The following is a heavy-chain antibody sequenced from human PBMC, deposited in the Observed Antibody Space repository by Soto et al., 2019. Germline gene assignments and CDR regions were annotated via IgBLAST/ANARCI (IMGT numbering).Heavy chain of an antibody. V-gene: IGHV3-30*09. Sequence: RRLSCLASGFIFRSYAMHWVRQAPGKGLEWVAVITYDGANGYYADSVRGRFAISRDNSKSTLFLQMNGLRPEDTAVYYCARAFSGSYPNFDYWGQGTLVTVSS. J-gene: IGHJ4*02. CDR3: ARAFSGSYPNFDY. D-gene: IGHD1-26*01. CDR1: GFIFRSYA. CDR2: ITYDGANG.